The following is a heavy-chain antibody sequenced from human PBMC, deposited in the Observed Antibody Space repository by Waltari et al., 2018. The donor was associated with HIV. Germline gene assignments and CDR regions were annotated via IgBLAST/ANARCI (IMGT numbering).Heavy chain of an antibody. CDR1: GLSLSSYS. Sequence: EVQLVESGGGLVKPGGSLRLSCADSGLSLSSYSMNWVRRAPGKGLEWVSSISSSSRYIYYADSVKGRFTISRDNAKNSLYLQMNSLRVEDTAVYYCANSGGIGPYGMDVWGQGTTVTVSS. D-gene: IGHD6-13*01. J-gene: IGHJ6*02. CDR3: ANSGGIGPYGMDV. CDR2: ISSSSRYI. V-gene: IGHV3-21*01.